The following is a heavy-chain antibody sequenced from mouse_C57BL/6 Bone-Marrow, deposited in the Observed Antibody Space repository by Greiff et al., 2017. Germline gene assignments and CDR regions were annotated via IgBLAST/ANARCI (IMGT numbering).Heavy chain of an antibody. J-gene: IGHJ2*01. CDR2: IYPRSGNT. V-gene: IGHV1-81*01. Sequence: QVQLQQSGAELARPGASVKLSCKASGYTFTSYGISWVKQRPGQGLEWIGEIYPRSGNTDYNEKFKGKATVTEDKSSSPAYMQLRSLTAEDSAVYVCAGVYDRDFDGWGTGATLTAAS. D-gene: IGHD1-1*01. CDR3: AGVYDRDFDG. CDR1: GYTFTSYG.